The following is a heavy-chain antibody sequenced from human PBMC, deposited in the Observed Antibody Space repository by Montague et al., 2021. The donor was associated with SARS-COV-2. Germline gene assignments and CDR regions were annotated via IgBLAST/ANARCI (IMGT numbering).Heavy chain of an antibody. Sequence: SETLSLTCTVSGGSISSSDYYWGWIRQPPGKGLEWIGSLFYSVNTYYNPSLKSRVTISVDTPKNQFSLKLSSVTAADTAVYYCARTNYDFWRGHQRGGALDIWGQGTMVTVSS. D-gene: IGHD3-3*01. V-gene: IGHV4-39*01. CDR1: GGSISSSDYY. CDR3: ARTNYDFWRGHQRGGALDI. CDR2: LFYSVNT. J-gene: IGHJ3*02.